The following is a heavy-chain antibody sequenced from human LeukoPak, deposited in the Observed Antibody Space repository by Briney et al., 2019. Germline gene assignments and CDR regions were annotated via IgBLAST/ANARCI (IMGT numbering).Heavy chain of an antibody. V-gene: IGHV3-66*01. CDR2: IYSGGST. CDR1: EFSVGSNY. J-gene: IGHJ4*02. Sequence: GGSLRLSCAASEFSVGSNYMTWVRQAPGKGLEWVSLIYSGGSTYYADSVKGRFTISRDNTKNSVFLQMNSLRAEDTAVYYCARIGYSSSSLDYWGQGTLVTVSS. CDR3: ARIGYSSSSLDY. D-gene: IGHD6-6*01.